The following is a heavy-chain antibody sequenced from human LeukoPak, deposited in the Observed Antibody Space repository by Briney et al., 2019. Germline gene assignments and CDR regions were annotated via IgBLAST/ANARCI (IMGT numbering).Heavy chain of an antibody. V-gene: IGHV3-30*03. J-gene: IGHJ3*02. CDR1: GFTFTNYG. D-gene: IGHD1-7*01. Sequence: HPGGSLRLSCAASGFTFTNYGMHWVRQAPGKGLEWVAVISSDGTKKYYADSVKGRFTISRDNSKNTLYLQMNSLRPEDTALYYCARDRYDWNYGRGGGIDIWGQGTVVTVSS. CDR3: ARDRYDWNYGRGGGIDI. CDR2: ISSDGTKK.